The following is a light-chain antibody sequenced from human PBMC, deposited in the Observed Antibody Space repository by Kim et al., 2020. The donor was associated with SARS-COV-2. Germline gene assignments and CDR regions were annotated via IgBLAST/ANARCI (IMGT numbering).Light chain of an antibody. CDR1: QDIGSL. CDR3: QQYNYLPLT. V-gene: IGKV1-33*01. Sequence: DTQMTQSPSSLSASVGDRVSITCQASQDIGSLLSWYQQKPGTAPKLLIYDAADLESGVPSRFSGSGSGTDFTLTITSLRPEDVATYYCQQYNYLPLTFGGGTKVDIK. CDR2: DAA. J-gene: IGKJ4*01.